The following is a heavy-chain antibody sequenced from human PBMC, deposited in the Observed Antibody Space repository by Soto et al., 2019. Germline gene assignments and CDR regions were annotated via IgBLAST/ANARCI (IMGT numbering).Heavy chain of an antibody. CDR1: GFSLSTSGMA. D-gene: IGHD5-12*01. V-gene: IGHV2-5*01. Sequence: SGPTLVNPTQTLTLTCTFSGFSLSTSGMAVGWIRQPPGKALEWLALIYWNDDKRYSPSLQRRLTITKDTSKNQVVLTMTTMDPVDTATYYCAHTTDPYSGYAAAFDYWGQGTQVTVSS. CDR2: IYWNDDK. CDR3: AHTTDPYSGYAAAFDY. J-gene: IGHJ4*02.